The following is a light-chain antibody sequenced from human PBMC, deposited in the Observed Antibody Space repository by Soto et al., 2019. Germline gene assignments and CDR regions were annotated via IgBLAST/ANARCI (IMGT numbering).Light chain of an antibody. Sequence: EIVLTQSPGTLSLSPGERATLSCRASQSVSSSYLAWYQQKPGQAPRLLIYGASSRATGIPDRFSGSGSGTDFTLTISRLEPEDFALYYCQQYGSSPTTFGGGTKVEI. V-gene: IGKV3-20*01. CDR2: GAS. CDR3: QQYGSSPTT. CDR1: QSVSSSY. J-gene: IGKJ4*01.